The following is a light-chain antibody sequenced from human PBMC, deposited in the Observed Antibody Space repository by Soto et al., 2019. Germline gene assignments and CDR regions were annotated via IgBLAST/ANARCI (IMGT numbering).Light chain of an antibody. V-gene: IGLV1-44*01. CDR3: AAWDDSLNGLV. CDR2: SDT. CDR1: NSNIGKNS. Sequence: QSVLSQEPSVSGTPGQRVATACSGGNSNIGKNSVNWYRQVPGTAPQLLIYSDTMRSFGIPDRFSASKSGTSASLAIGGLQSDDEALYFCAAWDDSLNGLVFGGGTQLTVL. J-gene: IGLJ7*01.